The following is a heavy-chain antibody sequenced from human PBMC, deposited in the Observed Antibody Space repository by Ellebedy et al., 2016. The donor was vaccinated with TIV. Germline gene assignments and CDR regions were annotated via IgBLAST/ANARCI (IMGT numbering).Heavy chain of an antibody. V-gene: IGHV3-33*01. D-gene: IGHD6-19*01. CDR3: ARGSQWLVEISFDY. CDR1: GFTFSSNG. J-gene: IGHJ4*02. CDR2: IWYDGSNK. Sequence: GESLKISCAASGFTFSSNGMHWVRQAPGQGLEWVAVIWYDGSNKYYADSVKGRFTISRDNSKNTLYLQMNSLRAEDTAVYYCARGSQWLVEISFDYWGQGTLVTVSS.